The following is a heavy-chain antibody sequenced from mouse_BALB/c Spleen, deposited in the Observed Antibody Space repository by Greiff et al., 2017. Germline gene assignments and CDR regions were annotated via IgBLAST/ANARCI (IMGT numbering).Heavy chain of an antibody. Sequence: EVQLQQSGPSLVKPSQTLSLTCSVTGDSITSGYWNWIRKFPGNKLEYMGYISYSGSTYYNPSLKSRISITRDTSKNQYYLQLNSVTTEDTATYYCARFGLLRDAMDYWGQGTSVTVSS. CDR1: GDSITSGY. V-gene: IGHV3-8*02. CDR3: ARFGLLRDAMDY. D-gene: IGHD1-1*01. CDR2: ISYSGST. J-gene: IGHJ4*01.